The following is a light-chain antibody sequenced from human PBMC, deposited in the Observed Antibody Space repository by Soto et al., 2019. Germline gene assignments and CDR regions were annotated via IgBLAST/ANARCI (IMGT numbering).Light chain of an antibody. CDR1: QDIRNY. CDR3: QHYDHLPPLS. J-gene: IGKJ4*01. CDR2: DAS. V-gene: IGKV1-33*01. Sequence: DIQMTQSPSSLSASVGDRVTITCQASQDIRNYLNWYQQKPGKAPNLLIYDASNLRAGVPSRFXGSGSRTEFTFTISSLQPEDIATYYCQHYDHLPPLSFGGGTKVEIK.